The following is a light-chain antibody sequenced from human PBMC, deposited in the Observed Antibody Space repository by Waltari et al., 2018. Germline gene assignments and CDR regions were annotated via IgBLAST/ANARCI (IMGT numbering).Light chain of an antibody. V-gene: IGKV1-39*01. CDR2: AAS. J-gene: IGKJ2*01. CDR3: QQSYSTPRT. Sequence: IQMTQSPSSLSASVGDRVTITCRASQSISSYLNWYQQKPGKAPKLLIYAASSLQSGVPSRFRGSGSGTDFTLTISSLQPEDFATYYCQQSYSTPRTFGQGTKLEIK. CDR1: QSISSY.